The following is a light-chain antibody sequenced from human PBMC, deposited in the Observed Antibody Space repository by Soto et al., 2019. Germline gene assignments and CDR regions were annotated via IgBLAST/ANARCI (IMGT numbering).Light chain of an antibody. J-gene: IGKJ1*01. V-gene: IGKV1-17*03. CDR1: QGISNY. CDR3: LQYSRDPLT. Sequence: DIQMTQSPSAMSASVGDGVTITCRASQGISNYLAWFQQHTGKFPKRLIYFASSLQSGVPSRFSGIGYGTQFTLTISGLQPEDCATYYCLQYSRDPLTFGQGTKV. CDR2: FAS.